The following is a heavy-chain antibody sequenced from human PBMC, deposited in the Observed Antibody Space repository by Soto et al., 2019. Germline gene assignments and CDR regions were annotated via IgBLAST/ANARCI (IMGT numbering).Heavy chain of an antibody. J-gene: IGHJ4*02. CDR1: GFSFSSYG. Sequence: QVQLVESGGGVVQPGKSLRLSCAGSGFSFSSYGMDWVRQAPGKGLEWVAVISYDGSNKYYADSVKGRFTISRDNSKNTLYLQMSSLRADDTAMDYCAKDRMGAGVRGYFDYWGQGTLVTVSS. CDR3: AKDRMGAGVRGYFDY. D-gene: IGHD3-10*01. CDR2: ISYDGSNK. V-gene: IGHV3-30*18.